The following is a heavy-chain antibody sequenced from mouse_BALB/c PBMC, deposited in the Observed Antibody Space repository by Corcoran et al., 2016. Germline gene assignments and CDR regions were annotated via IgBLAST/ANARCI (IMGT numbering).Heavy chain of an antibody. CDR1: GFNIKDTY. J-gene: IGHJ2*01. V-gene: IGHV14-3*02. D-gene: IGHD3-1*01. CDR3: ARGRARAPYYFDY. Sequence: EVQLQQSGAELVKSGASVKLSCTASGFNIKDTYMHWVKQRPEQGLEWIGRIDPANGNTKYDPKFQGKATITADTSSNTAYLQLSSLTSEDTAVYYCARGRARAPYYFDYGGQGTTLTVSS. CDR2: IDPANGNT.